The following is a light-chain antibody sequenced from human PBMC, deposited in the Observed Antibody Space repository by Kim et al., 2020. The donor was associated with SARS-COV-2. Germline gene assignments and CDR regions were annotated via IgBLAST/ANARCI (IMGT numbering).Light chain of an antibody. V-gene: IGLV2-14*03. Sequence: QSLTISCTGTSSDVGGYNFVSWYQQHTGKAPKLMIYDVTNRPSGVSDRFSGSKSGNTASLIISGLQAEDEANYYCSSYTSSTTLVVFGGGTQLTVL. J-gene: IGLJ2*01. CDR3: SSYTSSTTLVV. CDR1: SSDVGGYNF. CDR2: DVT.